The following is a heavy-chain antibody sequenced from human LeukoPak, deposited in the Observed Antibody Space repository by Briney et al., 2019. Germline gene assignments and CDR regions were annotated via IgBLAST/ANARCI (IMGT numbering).Heavy chain of an antibody. CDR2: VSPNSGAT. CDR1: EYNFVDYY. J-gene: IGHJ4*02. CDR3: AFGMTGTLLFEY. Sequence: ASVTVSCNASEYNFVDYYMLWVRQASGQGLEWMGWVSPNSGATNYAQKFQGRVSMTRDTSINTVYLELSGLRSDDTAVYYCAFGMTGTLLFEYWGQGTLVTVSS. V-gene: IGHV1-2*02. D-gene: IGHD3-9*01.